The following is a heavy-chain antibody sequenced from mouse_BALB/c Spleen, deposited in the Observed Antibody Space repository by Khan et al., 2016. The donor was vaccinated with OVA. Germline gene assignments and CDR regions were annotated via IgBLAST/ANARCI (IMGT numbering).Heavy chain of an antibody. CDR2: ISYNGNT. D-gene: IGHD1-1*01. V-gene: IGHV3-2*02. CDR3: ARVYGGDFDY. CDR1: GYSITTDYA. J-gene: IGHJ2*01. Sequence: VQLKQSGPGLVKPSQSLSLTCTVTGYSITTDYAWNWIRQFPGNKLEWMGFISYNGNTKYNPSLKSRISITRDTSKNQFFLQLKSVTTEDTARYYRARVYGGDFDYWGQGTTLTVSS.